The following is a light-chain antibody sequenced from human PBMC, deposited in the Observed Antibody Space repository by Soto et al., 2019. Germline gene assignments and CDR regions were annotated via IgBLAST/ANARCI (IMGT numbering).Light chain of an antibody. CDR2: DAS. CDR1: QSVSRY. CDR3: QERNNWPLA. V-gene: IGKV3-11*01. Sequence: EIVLTQSPATQSLSPGERATLSCRASQSVSRYLAWYQQKPGQAPRLLIYDASKSATGIPARFSGSGSGTDFTLTISSLVPEDSAVYYCQERNNWPLAFGGGTKVEIK. J-gene: IGKJ4*01.